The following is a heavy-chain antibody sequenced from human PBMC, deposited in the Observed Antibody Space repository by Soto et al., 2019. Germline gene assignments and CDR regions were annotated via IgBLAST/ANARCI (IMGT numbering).Heavy chain of an antibody. V-gene: IGHV1-69*02. CDR3: ASYFWSGYYTLYYYYYMDV. D-gene: IGHD3-3*01. CDR2: IIPILGIA. CDR1: GGTFSSYT. J-gene: IGHJ6*03. Sequence: GASVKVSCKASGGTFSSYTISWVRQAPGQGLEWMGRIIPILGIANYAQKFQGRVTITADKSTSTAYMELSSLRSEDTAVYYCASYFWSGYYTLYYYYYMDVWGKGTTITVSS.